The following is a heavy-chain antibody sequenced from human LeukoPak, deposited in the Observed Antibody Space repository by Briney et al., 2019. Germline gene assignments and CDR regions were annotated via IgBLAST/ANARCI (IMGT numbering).Heavy chain of an antibody. V-gene: IGHV1-69*13. D-gene: IGHD3-22*01. J-gene: IGHJ4*02. CDR3: ARGFYDSSGYGDY. CDR1: GGTFSSYA. CDR2: ITPIFGTA. Sequence: GASVKVSCKASGGTFSSYAISWVRQAPGQGLEWMGGITPIFGTANYAQKFQGRVTITADESTSTAYMELSSLRSEDTAVYYCARGFYDSSGYGDYWGQGTLVTVSS.